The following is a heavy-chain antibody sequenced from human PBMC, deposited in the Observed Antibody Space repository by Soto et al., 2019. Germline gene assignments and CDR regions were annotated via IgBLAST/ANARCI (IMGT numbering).Heavy chain of an antibody. Sequence: EVQLLESGGGLVQPGGSLRLSCAASGITISNYPMSWVRQAPGKGLDWVSGISGSGDRTYYADSAKGRFTISKDISRNSLSLPLDSVGVEDTAVYFCVKGVGGYLTTAPRWGQGTLLTVAS. CDR3: VKGVGGYLTTAPR. J-gene: IGHJ4*02. V-gene: IGHV3-23*01. CDR1: GITISNYP. CDR2: ISGSGDRT. D-gene: IGHD1-1*01.